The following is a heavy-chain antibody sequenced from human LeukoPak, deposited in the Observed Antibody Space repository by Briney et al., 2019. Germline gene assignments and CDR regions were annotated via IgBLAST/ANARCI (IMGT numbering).Heavy chain of an antibody. J-gene: IGHJ4*02. CDR1: GFTFSSYS. D-gene: IGHD5-24*01. CDR3: ARDLGWLQSDY. V-gene: IGHV3-7*01. Sequence: GGSLRLSCAASGFTFSSYSMNWVRQAPGKGLEWVATIKKDGSEQYYVDSMKGRLTISRDNAKNSVYLQIHNLRAEDTAVYYCARDLGWLQSDYWGQGTLVTVSS. CDR2: IKKDGSEQ.